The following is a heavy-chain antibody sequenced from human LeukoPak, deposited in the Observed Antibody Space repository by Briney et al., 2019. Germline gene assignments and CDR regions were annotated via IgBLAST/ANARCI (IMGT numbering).Heavy chain of an antibody. CDR2: IYPSGST. CDR1: GGSISSGAYS. V-gene: IGHV4-30-2*01. J-gene: IGHJ4*02. D-gene: IGHD5-18*01. CDR3: ARGPRSYGYVLY. Sequence: SETLSLTCAVSGGSISSGAYSWSWIRQPPGKGLEWIGNIYPSGSTYYNPSLKSRVTISVDTSKNQFSLKLSSVTAADTAVYYCARGPRSYGYVLYWGQGTLVTVSS.